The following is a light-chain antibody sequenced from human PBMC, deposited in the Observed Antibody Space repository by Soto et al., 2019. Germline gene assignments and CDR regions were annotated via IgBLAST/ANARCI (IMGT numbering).Light chain of an antibody. CDR1: QTISSW. J-gene: IGKJ5*01. CDR3: QQSYSTPPIT. CDR2: AAS. Sequence: DIQITHSPSTLSGTVEDRVTITCRASQTISSWLAWYHQKPGKAPKLLIYAASNLQSGVPSRFGGSGSGTDFTLTISSLQPEDFATYYCQQSYSTPPITFGQGTRLEIK. V-gene: IGKV1-39*01.